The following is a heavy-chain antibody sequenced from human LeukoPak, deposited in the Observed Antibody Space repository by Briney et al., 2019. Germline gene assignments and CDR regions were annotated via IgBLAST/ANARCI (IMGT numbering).Heavy chain of an antibody. J-gene: IGHJ5*02. CDR3: ARELVGGWFDP. Sequence: SETLSLTCTVSGGSISNSYWSCIRQPPGKGLEGSGYIYYSVTTNYNPSLNSRVTISVDTSKNQISLKLRSVTAADTAVYYCARELVGGWFDPWGQGTLVTVSS. CDR1: GGSISNSY. CDR2: IYYSVTT. V-gene: IGHV4-59*01. D-gene: IGHD2-2*01.